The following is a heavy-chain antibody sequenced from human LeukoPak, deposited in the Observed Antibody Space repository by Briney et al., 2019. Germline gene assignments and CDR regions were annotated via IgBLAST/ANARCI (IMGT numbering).Heavy chain of an antibody. CDR1: GYTLTELS. CDR2: FDTEDGET. J-gene: IGHJ4*02. Sequence: ASVKVSCKVSGYTLTELSMHWVRQAPGKGREWVGGFDTEDGETIYAQKFQGRVTMTEDTSTDTAYMELSSLRSEDTAVYYCATGLLTESYFDYWGQGTLVTVSS. V-gene: IGHV1-24*01. D-gene: IGHD2-15*01. CDR3: ATGLLTESYFDY.